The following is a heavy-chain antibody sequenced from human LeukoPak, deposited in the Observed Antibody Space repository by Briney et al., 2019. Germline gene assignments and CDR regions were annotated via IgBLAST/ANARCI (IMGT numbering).Heavy chain of an antibody. CDR3: AKDHNYDSSGLKDY. CDR2: ISAYNGNT. J-gene: IGHJ4*02. D-gene: IGHD3-22*01. V-gene: IGHV1-18*01. CDR1: GYTFTSYG. Sequence: ASVKVSCKASGYTFTSYGISWVRQAPGQGLEWMGWISAYNGNTNYAQKLQGRVTMTTDTSTSTAYMELSSLRSEDTAVYYCAKDHNYDSSGLKDYWGQGTLVTVSS.